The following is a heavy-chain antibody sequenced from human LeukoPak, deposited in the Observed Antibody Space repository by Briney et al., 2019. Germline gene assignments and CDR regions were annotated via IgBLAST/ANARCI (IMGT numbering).Heavy chain of an antibody. D-gene: IGHD6-13*01. CDR2: ISAYNGYT. CDR3: ARELKTAVSVYYFDY. CDR1: GYTFTNYG. Sequence: ASVKVSCKASGYTFTNYGISWVRQAPGQGLEWMGWISAYNGYTHYAQKFQGRVTMTTDTSTSTAYMELRSLGSDGTAVYYCARELKTAVSVYYFDYWGQGTLVTVSS. V-gene: IGHV1-18*01. J-gene: IGHJ4*02.